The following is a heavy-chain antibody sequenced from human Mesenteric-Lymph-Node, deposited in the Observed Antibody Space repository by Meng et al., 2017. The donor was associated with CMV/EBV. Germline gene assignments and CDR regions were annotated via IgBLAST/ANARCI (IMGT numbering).Heavy chain of an antibody. Sequence: GGSLRLSCAASGFTFSSYSMNWVRQAPGKGLECVSYISSNSGTIYYADSVKGRFTISRDNAKNSLYLQMNGLRAEDTTVYYCAPGTVFDPWGQGTQVTAPQ. V-gene: IGHV3-48*04. CDR2: ISSNSGTI. J-gene: IGHJ5*02. CDR1: GFTFSSYS. CDR3: APGTVFDP. D-gene: IGHD4-17*01.